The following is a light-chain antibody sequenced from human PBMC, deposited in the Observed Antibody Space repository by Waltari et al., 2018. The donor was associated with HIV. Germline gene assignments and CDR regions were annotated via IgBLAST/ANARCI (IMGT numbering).Light chain of an antibody. V-gene: IGLV2-14*03. CDR1: SSAVSTYSF. Sequence: QSALTQPASVSGSPGQSITISCTGTSSAVSTYSFVSWYQKHPDKPPKLLIYDVDNRPAGVSRLFSDSKSGDTASLTISSIQADDEADYYCSSYTTTNTVVFGGGTKFTVL. J-gene: IGLJ2*01. CDR2: DVD. CDR3: SSYTTTNTVV.